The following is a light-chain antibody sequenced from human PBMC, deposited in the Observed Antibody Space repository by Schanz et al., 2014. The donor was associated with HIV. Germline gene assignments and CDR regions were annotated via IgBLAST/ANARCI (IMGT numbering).Light chain of an antibody. Sequence: EVVMTQSPATLSVSPGERATLSCRASQSVSSSLAWYQQKPGQAPRLLIYGASTRATGIPLRFSGSGSGTEFTLNISSLHSEDIAVYYCQQYNNWPPRITFGGGTKVEIK. CDR2: GAS. CDR1: QSVSSS. V-gene: IGKV3-15*01. CDR3: QQYNNWPPRIT. J-gene: IGKJ4*01.